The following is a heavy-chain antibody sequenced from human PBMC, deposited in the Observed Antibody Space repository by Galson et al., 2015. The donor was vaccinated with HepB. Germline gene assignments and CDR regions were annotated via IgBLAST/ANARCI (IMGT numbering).Heavy chain of an antibody. CDR3: HALAAAGFYYYYMDV. J-gene: IGHJ6*03. CDR1: GFTFSSYA. Sequence: SLRLSCAASGFTFSSYAMSWVRQAPGKGLEWVSAISGSGGSTYYADSVKGRFTISRDNAKNSLYLQMNSLRAEDTAVYYCHALAAAGFYYYYMDVWGKGTTVTVSS. V-gene: IGHV3-23*01. CDR2: ISGSGGST. D-gene: IGHD6-13*01.